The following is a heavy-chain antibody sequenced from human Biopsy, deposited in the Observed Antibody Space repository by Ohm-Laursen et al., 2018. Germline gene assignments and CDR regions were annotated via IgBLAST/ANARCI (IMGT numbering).Heavy chain of an antibody. V-gene: IGHV1-18*01. D-gene: IGHD3-3*01. CDR3: ARDRWPHVTLLGLVVFDF. CDR1: GYTFTNFG. CDR2: INPNNGNT. Sequence: ASVKVSCKASGYTFTNFGITWVRQAPGQGLEWMGWINPNNGNTDYAQKLQGRVTMTTDTSTSTAYMDLRSLRSDDTAVYYCARDRWPHVTLLGLVVFDFWGQGTLVIVSS. J-gene: IGHJ4*02.